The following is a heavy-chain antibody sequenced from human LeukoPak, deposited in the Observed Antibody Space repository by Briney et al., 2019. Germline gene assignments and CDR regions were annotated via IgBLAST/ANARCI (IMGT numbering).Heavy chain of an antibody. V-gene: IGHV3-49*03. CDR2: IRSKAYGGTT. D-gene: IGHD4-11*01. CDR1: GFTFSDYY. Sequence: GGSLRLSCAASGFTFSDYYMSWIRQAPGKGLEWVGFIRSKAYGGTTEYAASVKGRFTISRDDSKSIAYLQMNSLKTEDTAVYYCTRDVGYSNPHYYYYGMDVWGQGTTVTVSS. J-gene: IGHJ6*02. CDR3: TRDVGYSNPHYYYYGMDV.